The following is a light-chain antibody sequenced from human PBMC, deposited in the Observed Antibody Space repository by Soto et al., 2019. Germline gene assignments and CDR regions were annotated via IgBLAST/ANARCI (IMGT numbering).Light chain of an antibody. CDR3: QHYDSSPPYT. Sequence: EIVLTQSPVTLSLSPGERATLSCRASRSFASSYLGWYQQKPGQAPRLLIYAAPTRATGIPDRFSGSGSATDFPLTISRLEPEDSAVYYCQHYDSSPPYTFGQGTKLEIK. V-gene: IGKV3-20*01. CDR1: RSFASSY. CDR2: AAP. J-gene: IGKJ2*01.